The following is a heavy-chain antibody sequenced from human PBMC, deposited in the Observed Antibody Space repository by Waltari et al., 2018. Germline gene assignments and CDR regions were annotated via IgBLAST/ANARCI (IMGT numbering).Heavy chain of an antibody. V-gene: IGHV3-23*01. J-gene: IGHJ4*02. Sequence: EVQLLESGGGLVQPGGSLRLSCAASGFTFSSYAMSWVRQAPGKGLEWVSAISGSGGSTYYADSVKGRFTISRDNSKNTLYLQMNSLRAEDTAVYYCAKGSNEGTMVRGAYFDYWGQGTLVTVSS. CDR1: GFTFSSYA. CDR2: ISGSGGST. D-gene: IGHD3-10*01. CDR3: AKGSNEGTMVRGAYFDY.